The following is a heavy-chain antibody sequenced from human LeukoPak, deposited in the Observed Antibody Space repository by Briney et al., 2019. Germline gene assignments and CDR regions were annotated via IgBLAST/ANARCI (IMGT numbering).Heavy chain of an antibody. CDR3: PGGSDKVLSGESSYSMAV. CDR2: IDRAGRVQ. V-gene: IGHV3-7*01. CDR1: GFTTDYW. D-gene: IGHD2/OR15-2a*01. J-gene: IGHJ6*03. Sequence: GGSLRLSCTASGFTTDYWLTWVRQSPGKGLGWVANIDRAGRVQHNVDSAEGRSTIPRASAKNPPALQMHSLRAEDTAVYSCPGGSDKVLSGESSYSMAVWGTGTTVTVSS.